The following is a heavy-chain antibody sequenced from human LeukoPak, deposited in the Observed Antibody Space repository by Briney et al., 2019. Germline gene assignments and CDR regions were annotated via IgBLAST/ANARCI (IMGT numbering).Heavy chain of an antibody. V-gene: IGHV3-7*01. CDR1: GFTFSSYW. J-gene: IGHJ4*02. Sequence: GGSLRLSCAASGFTFSSYWMSWVRQAPGKGLEWVANIKQDGSEKYYVDSVKGRFTISRDNAKNSPYLQMNSLRAEDTAVYYCARAGSGYYRWYYFDYWGQGTLVTVSS. CDR3: ARAGSGYYRWYYFDY. CDR2: IKQDGSEK. D-gene: IGHD3-3*01.